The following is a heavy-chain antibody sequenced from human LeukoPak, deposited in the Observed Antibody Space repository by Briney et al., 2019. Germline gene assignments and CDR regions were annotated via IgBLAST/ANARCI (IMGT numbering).Heavy chain of an antibody. D-gene: IGHD3-10*01. J-gene: IGHJ4*02. V-gene: IGHV4-39*07. CDR1: GGSISSTSYF. CDR2: IYYSGST. CDR3: ARETGGVDY. Sequence: SETLSLTCTVSGGSISSTSYFWGWIRQPPGKGLEWIGTIYYSGSTYYNPSLKSRVTMSVDTSRNQFSLKLSSVTAADTAVYYCARETGGVDYWGQGTLVTVSS.